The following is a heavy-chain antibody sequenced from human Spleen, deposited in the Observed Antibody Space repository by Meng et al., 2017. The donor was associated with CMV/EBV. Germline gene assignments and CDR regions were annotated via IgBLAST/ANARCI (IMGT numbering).Heavy chain of an antibody. CDR3: ARDLAGDAFDM. CDR1: GFTVSSNY. CDR2: INPYNGST. D-gene: IGHD6-19*01. J-gene: IGHJ3*02. V-gene: IGHV1-2*02. Sequence: GESLKISCAASGFTVSSNYMHWVRQAPGQGLEWMAWINPYNGSTYFAQRFQGRVTMTRDTSISTAYMELSRLTSDDTAVYYCARDLAGDAFDMWGQGTMVTVSS.